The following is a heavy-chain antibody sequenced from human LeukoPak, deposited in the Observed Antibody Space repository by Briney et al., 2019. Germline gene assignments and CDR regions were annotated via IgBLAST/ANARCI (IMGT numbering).Heavy chain of an antibody. CDR3: AREKSPDYCSGNSCYFDY. Sequence: SETLSLTCAVSGSSISSHYCWGWIRQAPGKGLEWIGRIYTSGSTNYNPSLKSRVTISVDTSKNQFSLKLSSVTAADTAVYYCAREKSPDYCSGNSCYFDYWGQGTLVTVSS. CDR2: IYTSGST. J-gene: IGHJ4*02. CDR1: GSSISSHYC. D-gene: IGHD2-15*01. V-gene: IGHV4-38-2*02.